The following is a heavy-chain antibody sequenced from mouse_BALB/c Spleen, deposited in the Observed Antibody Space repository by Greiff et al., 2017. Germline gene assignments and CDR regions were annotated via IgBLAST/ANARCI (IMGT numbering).Heavy chain of an antibody. D-gene: IGHD2-12*01. J-gene: IGHJ4*01. CDR2: ISYSGST. CDR3: ARKVSYDGAMDY. CDR1: GYSITSDYA. Sequence: VQLKESGPGLVKPSQSLSLTCTVTGYSITSDYAWNWIRQFPGNKLEWMGYISYSGSTSYNPSLKSRISITRDTSKNQFFLQLNSVTTEDTATYYCARKVSYDGAMDYWGQGTSVTVSS. V-gene: IGHV3-2*02.